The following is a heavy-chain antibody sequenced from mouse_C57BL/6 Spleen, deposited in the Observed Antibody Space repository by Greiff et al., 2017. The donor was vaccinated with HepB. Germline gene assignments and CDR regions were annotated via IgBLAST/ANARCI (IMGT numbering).Heavy chain of an antibody. Sequence: QVQLQQPGAELVRPGTSVKLSCKASGYTFTSYWMHWVKQRPGQGLEWIGVIDPSDSYTNYNQKFKGKATLTVDTSSSTAYMQLSSLTSEDSAVYYCAREFYYGSSHWYIDVWGTGTTVTVSS. CDR2: IDPSDSYT. J-gene: IGHJ1*03. CDR1: GYTFTSYW. V-gene: IGHV1-59*01. CDR3: AREFYYGSSHWYIDV. D-gene: IGHD1-1*01.